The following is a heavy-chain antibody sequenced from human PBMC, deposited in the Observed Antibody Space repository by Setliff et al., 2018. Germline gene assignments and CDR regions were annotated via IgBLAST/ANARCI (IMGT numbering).Heavy chain of an antibody. Sequence: KPGGSLRLSCSVSGITFKNAWMTWVRQAPGKGPEWVGRIKSSLEGATSDYGAPAKGRFTISRDDSKNMIFLHMNNLKTEDTGFYYCTTGPRDSRNYLNWFNPWGQGTLVTVSS. D-gene: IGHD4-4*01. CDR2: IKSSLEGATS. CDR3: TTGPRDSRNYLNWFNP. J-gene: IGHJ5*02. CDR1: GITFKNAW. V-gene: IGHV3-15*01.